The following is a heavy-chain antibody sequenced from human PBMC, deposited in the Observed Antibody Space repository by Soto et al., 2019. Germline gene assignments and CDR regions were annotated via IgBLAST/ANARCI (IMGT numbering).Heavy chain of an antibody. CDR1: GFRIRTYA. D-gene: IGHD1-26*01. CDR3: ARDWDRGGGTYHWYFDL. V-gene: IGHV3-30-3*01. CDR2: ISYDGSSR. Sequence: QVQLVESGGGVVQPGGSPTLSCVASGFRIRTYAMHWVRQAPSKGLEWVALISYDGSSRYYTESVNGRFTISRDNSKNTVFLRMSSLRAEDTAVYYSARDWDRGGGTYHWYFDLWGRGTLVTVSS. J-gene: IGHJ2*01.